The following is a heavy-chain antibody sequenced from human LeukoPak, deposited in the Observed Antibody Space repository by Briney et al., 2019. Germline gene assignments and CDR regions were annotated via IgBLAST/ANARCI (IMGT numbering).Heavy chain of an antibody. Sequence: GGSLRLSCAASGFTFRDYYMTWIRQAPGKGLQWVSYISSSSSTIYYADSVKGRFTISRDNAKNSLYLQMNSLRAEDTAVYYCARALWFGETFPAYWGQGTLVTVSS. V-gene: IGHV3-11*04. D-gene: IGHD3-10*01. CDR2: ISSSSSTI. CDR1: GFTFRDYY. J-gene: IGHJ4*02. CDR3: ARALWFGETFPAY.